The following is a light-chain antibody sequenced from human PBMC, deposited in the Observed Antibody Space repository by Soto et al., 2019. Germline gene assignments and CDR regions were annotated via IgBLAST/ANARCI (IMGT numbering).Light chain of an antibody. CDR2: GVS. J-gene: IGKJ2*01. Sequence: EIVLTQSPGTLSLSPGERATLSCRASQSVSSSYLAWYQQKPGQAPRLLIYGVSSRATGIPDRFSGSGTGTGFTLTISRLEPEDVAVYYCQQYGSSLYTFGQGTKLEIK. CDR1: QSVSSSY. CDR3: QQYGSSLYT. V-gene: IGKV3-20*01.